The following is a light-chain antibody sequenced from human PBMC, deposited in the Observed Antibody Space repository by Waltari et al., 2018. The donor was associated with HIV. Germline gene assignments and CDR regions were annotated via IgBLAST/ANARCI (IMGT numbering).Light chain of an antibody. CDR2: EVN. CDR3: SSYTTNSTPVV. Sequence: QSALTQPASVSGSPGQSITISCTGTSTAVSFYNSVSWYQLHPCKAPKLIIYEVNNRPSGVSNRFSGSKSGNTASLTISGLQAEDEADYYCSSYTTNSTPVVFGGGTKLTVL. J-gene: IGLJ2*01. V-gene: IGLV2-14*01. CDR1: STAVSFYNS.